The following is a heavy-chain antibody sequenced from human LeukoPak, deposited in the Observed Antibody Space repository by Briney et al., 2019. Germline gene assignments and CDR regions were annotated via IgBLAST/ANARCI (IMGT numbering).Heavy chain of an antibody. J-gene: IGHJ6*03. D-gene: IGHD2-2*02. CDR3: ARVDIVVVPAAINLSWQYYYMDV. Sequence: PGGSLRLSCAASGFTFSSYSMNWVRQAPGKGLEWVSYISSSSSTIYYADSVKGRFTISRDNAKNTLYLQMNSLRAEDTAVYYCARVDIVVVPAAINLSWQYYYMDVWGKGTTVTVSS. CDR2: ISSSSSTI. V-gene: IGHV3-48*04. CDR1: GFTFSSYS.